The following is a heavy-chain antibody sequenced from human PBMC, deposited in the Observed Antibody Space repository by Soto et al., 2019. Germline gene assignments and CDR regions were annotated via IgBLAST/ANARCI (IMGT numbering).Heavy chain of an antibody. D-gene: IGHD3-10*01. Sequence: PSETLSLTCTVSGGSVSNSNYYWGWIRQSPGKGLEWIGEINHSGSTNYNPSLKSRVTISVDTSKNQFSLKLSSVTAADTAVYYCARGQWFGLDPGNYYYYYGMDVWGQGTTVTVSS. J-gene: IGHJ6*02. CDR2: INHSGST. V-gene: IGHV4-39*07. CDR3: ARGQWFGLDPGNYYYYYGMDV. CDR1: GGSVSNSNYY.